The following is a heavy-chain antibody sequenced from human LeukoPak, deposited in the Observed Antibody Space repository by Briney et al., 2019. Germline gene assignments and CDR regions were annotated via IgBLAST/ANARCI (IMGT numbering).Heavy chain of an antibody. CDR3: ARDPVDGFGFYDY. Sequence: SETLSLTCTVSGGSISSGGYHWSCFRQPAGQGLQWNGRVHASGSINYNPSLKSRVTISVDTSRTQFSLKVTSMTAADTAVYYCARDPVDGFGFYDYWGQGILVTVSS. J-gene: IGHJ4*02. CDR2: VHASGSI. V-gene: IGHV4-61*02. D-gene: IGHD3-10*01. CDR1: GGSISSGGYH.